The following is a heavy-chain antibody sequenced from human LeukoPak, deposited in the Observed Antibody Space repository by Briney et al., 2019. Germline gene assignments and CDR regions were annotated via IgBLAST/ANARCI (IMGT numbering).Heavy chain of an antibody. CDR1: GASLSTSAGG. CDR3: AHVKYSRSCGFND. D-gene: IGHD6-13*01. Sequence: GPPQVNLTQTLTLTWTFSGASLSTSAGGVGWIHHPPGKALEWLALLYWGDDKRYSPYLKRRLTIITDTSKNQVVLTMTNMDPVNTGTYYCAHVKYSRSCGFNDWGQGSLVTASS. J-gene: IGHJ5*02. V-gene: IGHV2-5*02. CDR2: LYWGDDK.